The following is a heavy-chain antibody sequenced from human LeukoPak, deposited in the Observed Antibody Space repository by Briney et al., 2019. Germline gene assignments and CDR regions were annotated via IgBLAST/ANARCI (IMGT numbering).Heavy chain of an antibody. CDR2: IRYDGSNK. V-gene: IGHV3-30*02. CDR3: ARGVSNWNYEIDY. CDR1: GFTFSSHG. D-gene: IGHD1-7*01. J-gene: IGHJ4*02. Sequence: HPGGSLRLSCAASGFTFSSHGMHWVRQAPGKGLEWVAFIRYDGSNKYYADSVKGRFTISRDNSKNTLYLQMNSLRAEDTAVYYCARGVSNWNYEIDYWGQGTLVTVSS.